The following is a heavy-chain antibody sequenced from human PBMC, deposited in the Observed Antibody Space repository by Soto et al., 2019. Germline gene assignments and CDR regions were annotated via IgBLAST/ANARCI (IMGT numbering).Heavy chain of an antibody. Sequence: PSETLSLTCTVSGGSISSSSYYWGWIRQPPGKGLEWIGSIYYSGKTYYNPSLKSRVTISVDTSKNQFSLKLSSVTAADTTVYYCARLILCLTTACYFDYCGQGTLVTVSS. CDR1: GGSISSSSYY. J-gene: IGHJ4*02. D-gene: IGHD3-22*01. CDR2: IYYSGKT. V-gene: IGHV4-39*01. CDR3: ARLILCLTTACYFDY.